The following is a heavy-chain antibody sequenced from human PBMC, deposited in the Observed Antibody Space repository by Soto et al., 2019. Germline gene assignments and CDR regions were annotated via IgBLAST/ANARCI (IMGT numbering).Heavy chain of an antibody. J-gene: IGHJ4*02. CDR3: ARDSPTAGYGSGWYDY. CDR2: VNDRGNT. Sequence: QVQLQESGPGLVKPSEPLSLTCTVSGGSISGFYWSWIRQPPGKGLEWIGYVNDRGNTNYNPSLKSRVPISVDTSKNQFSLKLSSVTAADTAVYYCARDSPTAGYGSGWYDYWGQGTLVTVSS. V-gene: IGHV4-59*01. D-gene: IGHD6-19*01. CDR1: GGSISGFY.